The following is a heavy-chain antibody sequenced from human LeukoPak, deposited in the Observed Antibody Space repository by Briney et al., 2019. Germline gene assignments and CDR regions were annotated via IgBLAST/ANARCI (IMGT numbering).Heavy chain of an antibody. D-gene: IGHD2-15*01. J-gene: IGHJ4*02. CDR3: AKALLRYCSGGSCHDPLDY. CDR2: ISYDGSNK. V-gene: IGHV3-30*18. Sequence: GGSLRLSCAASGFTFSSYGMHWVRQAPGKGLEWVAVISYDGSNKYYADSVKGRFTISRDNSKNTLYLQMNSLRAGDTAVYYCAKALLRYCSGGSCHDPLDYWGQGTLVTVSS. CDR1: GFTFSSYG.